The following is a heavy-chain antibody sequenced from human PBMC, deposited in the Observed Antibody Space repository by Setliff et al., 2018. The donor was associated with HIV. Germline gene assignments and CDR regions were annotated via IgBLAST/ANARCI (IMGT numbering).Heavy chain of an antibody. V-gene: IGHV1-2*02. Sequence: ASVKVSCKTAGYTFTGHFIHWMRQAPGQGREWMGWINPNSGATDYAWRFEDRVTMTSDTSIRTVYMELSSLRSDDTAVYYCARDTAIGWYGESKMSDFWGQGTLVTVSS. CDR1: GYTFTGHF. CDR2: INPNSGAT. D-gene: IGHD3-10*01. CDR3: ARDTAIGWYGESKMSDF. J-gene: IGHJ4*02.